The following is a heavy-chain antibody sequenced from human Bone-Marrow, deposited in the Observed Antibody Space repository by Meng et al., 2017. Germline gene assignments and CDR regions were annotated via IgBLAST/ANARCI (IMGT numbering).Heavy chain of an antibody. D-gene: IGHD3-16*02. J-gene: IGHJ2*01. CDR1: GFTFSDYY. CDR3: ARDPLTLLSGWYFDL. Sequence: GGSLRLSCAASGFTFSDYYMSWIRQAPRNGLEWVSYISSSGSTIYYADSVKGRFTISRDNAKNSLYLQMNSLRAEDTAVYYCARDPLTLLSGWYFDLWGRGTLVTVSS. CDR2: ISSSGSTI. V-gene: IGHV3-11*01.